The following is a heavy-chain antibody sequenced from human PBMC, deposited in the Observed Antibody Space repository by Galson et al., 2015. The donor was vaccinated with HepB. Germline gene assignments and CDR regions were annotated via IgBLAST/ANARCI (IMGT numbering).Heavy chain of an antibody. CDR3: ARGAKRALAAAGTRYYYGMDV. D-gene: IGHD6-13*01. V-gene: IGHV4-34*01. J-gene: IGHJ6*02. CDR2: INHSGST. Sequence: ETLSLTCAVYGGSFSGYYWSWIRQPPGKGLEWIGEINHSGSTNYNPSLKSRVTISVDTSKNQFSLKLSSVTAADTAVYYCARGAKRALAAAGTRYYYGMDVWGQGTTVTVSS. CDR1: GGSFSGYY.